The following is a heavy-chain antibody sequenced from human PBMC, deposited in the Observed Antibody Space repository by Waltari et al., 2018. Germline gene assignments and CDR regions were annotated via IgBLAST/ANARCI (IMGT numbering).Heavy chain of an antibody. CDR1: GYSISSGYY. V-gene: IGHV4-4*07. CDR3: ARDKPWFDP. Sequence: QVQLQESGPGLVKPSETLSLTCTVSGYSISSGYYWSWIRQPAGKGLEWIGRIYTSGSTNYNPSLKSRVTMSVDTSKNQFSLKLSSVTAADTAVYYCARDKPWFDPWGQGTLVTVSS. J-gene: IGHJ5*02. CDR2: IYTSGST.